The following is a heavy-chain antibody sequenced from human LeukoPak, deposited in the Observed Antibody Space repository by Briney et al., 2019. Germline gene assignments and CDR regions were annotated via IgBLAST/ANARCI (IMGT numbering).Heavy chain of an antibody. V-gene: IGHV4-39*01. CDR1: GGSISSSSYY. Sequence: PSETLSLTCTVSGGSISSSSYYWGWIRQPPGKGLEWIGSIYYSGSTYYNPSLKSRVTISVDTSKNQFSLKLSSVTAADTAVYYCARHFAFSYYYMDVWGKGTTVTVSS. CDR3: ARHFAFSYYYMDV. J-gene: IGHJ6*03. CDR2: IYYSGST.